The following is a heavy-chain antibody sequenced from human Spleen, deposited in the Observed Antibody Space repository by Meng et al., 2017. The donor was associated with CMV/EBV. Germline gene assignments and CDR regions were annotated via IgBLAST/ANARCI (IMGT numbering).Heavy chain of an antibody. V-gene: IGHV1-2*02. J-gene: IGHJ4*02. CDR1: GYTFTAHY. Sequence: ASVKVSCKASGYTFTAHYFHWVRQAPGQGLEWMGWINPKSGGTTYAQNFQGRVTMTRDTSISTAYMELSRLRSDDTAVYYCARVDFWSAYYNGDYWGQGTLVTVSS. D-gene: IGHD3-3*01. CDR2: INPKSGGT. CDR3: ARVDFWSAYYNGDY.